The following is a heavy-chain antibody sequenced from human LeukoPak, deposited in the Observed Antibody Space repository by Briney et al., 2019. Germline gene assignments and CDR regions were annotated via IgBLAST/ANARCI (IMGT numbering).Heavy chain of an antibody. Sequence: PGGSLRLSCAASGFTFSSYAMSWVRQAPGKGLEWVSAISGSGSSTYYADSVRGRFTISRDNSKNTLYLQMNSLRAEDTAVYYCAKDHPNGYLYYFDYWGQGTLVTVSS. CDR3: AKDHPNGYLYYFDY. CDR1: GFTFSSYA. CDR2: ISGSGSST. V-gene: IGHV3-23*01. D-gene: IGHD1-1*01. J-gene: IGHJ4*02.